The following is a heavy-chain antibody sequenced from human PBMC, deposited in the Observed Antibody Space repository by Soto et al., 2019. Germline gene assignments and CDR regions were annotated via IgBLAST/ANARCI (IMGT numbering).Heavy chain of an antibody. CDR1: GGSISSYY. CDR2: IYYSGST. J-gene: IGHJ4*02. D-gene: IGHD6-19*01. Sequence: SETLSLTCTVSGGSISSYYWSWIRQPPGKGLEWIGYIYYSGSTNYNPSHKSRVTISVDTSKNQFSLKLSSVTAADTAVYYCARQRSSGWYYFDYWGQGTLVTVSS. V-gene: IGHV4-59*08. CDR3: ARQRSSGWYYFDY.